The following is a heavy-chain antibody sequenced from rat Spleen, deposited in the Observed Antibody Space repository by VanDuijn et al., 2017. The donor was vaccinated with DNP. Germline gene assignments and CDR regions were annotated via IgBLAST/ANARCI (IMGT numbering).Heavy chain of an antibody. D-gene: IGHD5-1*01. CDR1: EFTFSDYN. Sequence: EVQLVESGGGLVQPGRSRKLSCAVSEFTFSDYNMAWVRQAPTKGLEWVASITYEGSDTYYGDSVTGRFTISRDNGKTTLYLQMNSLRSEDTATYYCARGSGTYYWYFDFWGPGTMVTVSS. J-gene: IGHJ1*01. CDR3: ARGSGTYYWYFDF. CDR2: ITYEGSDT. V-gene: IGHV5-22*01.